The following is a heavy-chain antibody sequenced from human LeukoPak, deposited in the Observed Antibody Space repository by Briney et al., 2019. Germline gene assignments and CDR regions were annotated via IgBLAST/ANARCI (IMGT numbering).Heavy chain of an antibody. CDR1: GASVSDGNYY. D-gene: IGHD1-26*01. J-gene: IGHJ4*02. CDR3: AKEIVGAPTPGAY. V-gene: IGHV4-61*01. CDR2: MFYSEST. Sequence: SETLSLTCSVSGASVSDGNYYWSWIRQPPGKGLEWIGYMFYSESTKYNSSLKSRVTISIDKSKNQIALELTSVTAADTAVYYCAKEIVGAPTPGAYWGQGILVTVSS.